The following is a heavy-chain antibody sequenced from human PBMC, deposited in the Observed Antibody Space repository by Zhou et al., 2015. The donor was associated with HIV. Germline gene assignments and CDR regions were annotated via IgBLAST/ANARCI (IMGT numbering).Heavy chain of an antibody. CDR2: IIPILGIA. CDR3: ARGGPNWNYEAGGMDV. V-gene: IGHV1-69*02. Sequence: QVQLVQSGAEVKKPGSSVKVSCKASGGTFSSYTISWVRQAPGQGLEWMGRIIPILGIANYAQKFQGRVTITADKSTSTAYMELSSLRSEDTAVYYCARGGPNWNYEAGGMDVWGQGTTVTVSS. D-gene: IGHD1-7*01. CDR1: GGTFSSYT. J-gene: IGHJ6*02.